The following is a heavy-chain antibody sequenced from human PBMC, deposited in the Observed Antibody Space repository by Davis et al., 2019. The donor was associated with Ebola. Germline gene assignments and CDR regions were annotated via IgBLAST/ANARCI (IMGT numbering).Heavy chain of an antibody. V-gene: IGHV1-18*01. D-gene: IGHD3-16*01. Sequence: ASVKVSCKASGSTFSSYAITWVRQAPGQGLEWMGWINTYNGYTDYAQKLQGRVTMTTDTSTSTVYMDLRSLSSDDTAVYYCARDGGTWWFDPWGQGTLVTVSS. J-gene: IGHJ5*02. CDR3: ARDGGTWWFDP. CDR1: GSTFSSYA. CDR2: INTYNGYT.